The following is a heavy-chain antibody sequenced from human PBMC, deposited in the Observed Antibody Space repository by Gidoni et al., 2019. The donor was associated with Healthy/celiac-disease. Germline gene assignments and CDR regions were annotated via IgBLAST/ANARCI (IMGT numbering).Heavy chain of an antibody. V-gene: IGHV3-43*02. CDR3: AKDPIIEEWLSLDY. J-gene: IGHJ4*02. Sequence: EVQLVESGGGVVQPGGSLRLSCAASGFTFDDYAMHWVRQPPGKGLEWVSLISVDGGRTYYADSVKGRFTISRDNSKNSLYLQMNSLRTEDTALYYCAKDPIIEEWLSLDYWGQGTLVTVSS. D-gene: IGHD3-3*01. CDR2: ISVDGGRT. CDR1: GFTFDDYA.